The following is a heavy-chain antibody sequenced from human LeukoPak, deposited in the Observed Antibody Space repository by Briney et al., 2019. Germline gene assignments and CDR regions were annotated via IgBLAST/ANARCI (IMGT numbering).Heavy chain of an antibody. D-gene: IGHD1-26*01. V-gene: IGHV4-59*12. CDR2: IYYSGTT. Sequence: ASETLSLTCTVSGGSISNYYWSWIRQPPGKGLEWIGYIYYSGTTNYNPSLKSRVTISVDTSKNQFSLKLSSVTAADTAVYYCARGLGVGATRPGDYFDYWGQGTLVTVSS. CDR1: GGSISNYY. J-gene: IGHJ4*02. CDR3: ARGLGVGATRPGDYFDY.